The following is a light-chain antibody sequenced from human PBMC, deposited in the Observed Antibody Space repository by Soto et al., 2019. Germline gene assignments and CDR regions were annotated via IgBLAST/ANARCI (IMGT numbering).Light chain of an antibody. CDR2: KDT. J-gene: IGLJ2*01. CDR3: YSAADNSVGF. CDR1: ILAKKY. Sequence: SYELTQPSSVSVSPGQTATITCSGDILAKKYVRWFQQKPGQAPLLLIYKDTERPSGIPERFSGSSSGTTVTLTISGAHVDDDGDYYCYSAADNSVGFFGGGTK. V-gene: IGLV3-27*01.